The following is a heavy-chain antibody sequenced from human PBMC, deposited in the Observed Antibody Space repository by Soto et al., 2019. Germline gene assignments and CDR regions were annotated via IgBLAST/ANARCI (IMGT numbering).Heavy chain of an antibody. Sequence: SVKVSCKASGGTFSSYTISWVRQAPGQELEWMGRIIPILGIANYAQKFQGRVTITADKSTSTAYMELSSLRSEDTAVYYCARDAGRNDFWSGYNWFDPWGQGTLVTVSS. J-gene: IGHJ5*02. D-gene: IGHD3-3*01. V-gene: IGHV1-69*02. CDR3: ARDAGRNDFWSGYNWFDP. CDR1: GGTFSSYT. CDR2: IIPILGIA.